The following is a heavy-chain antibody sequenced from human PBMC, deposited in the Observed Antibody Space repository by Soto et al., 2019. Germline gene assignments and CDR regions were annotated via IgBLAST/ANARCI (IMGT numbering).Heavy chain of an antibody. J-gene: IGHJ3*02. CDR3: VREERGRDYDFWRGRHDAFDI. CDR1: GYTFTSYD. Sequence: GXSVKVSCKTSGYTFTSYDINWVRQATGQGLEWMGWMNPNSGNTGYAQKFQGRVTMTRNTSISTAYMELSSLRSEDTAVYYCVREERGRDYDFWRGRHDAFDIWGQGAMVTVSS. CDR2: MNPNSGNT. D-gene: IGHD3-3*01. V-gene: IGHV1-8*01.